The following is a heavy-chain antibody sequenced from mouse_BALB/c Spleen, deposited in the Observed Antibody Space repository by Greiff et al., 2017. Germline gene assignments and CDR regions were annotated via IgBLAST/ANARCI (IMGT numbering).Heavy chain of an antibody. CDR3: ARGMITTENFDY. J-gene: IGHJ2*01. V-gene: IGHV5-9-4*01. D-gene: IGHD2-4*01. CDR1: GFTFSSYA. Sequence: EVKLVESGGGLVKPGGSLKLSCAASGFTFSSYAMSWVRQTPEKRLEWVAEISSGGSYTYYPDTVTGRFTISRDNAKNTLYLEMSSLRSEDTAMYYCARGMITTENFDYWGQGTTLTVSS. CDR2: ISSGGSYT.